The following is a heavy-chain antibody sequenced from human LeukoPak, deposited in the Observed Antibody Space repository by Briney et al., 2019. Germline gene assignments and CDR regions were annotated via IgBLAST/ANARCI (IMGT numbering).Heavy chain of an antibody. CDR3: ARGSRELYYFDY. D-gene: IGHD1-7*01. CDR2: IYYSGST. J-gene: IGHJ4*02. CDR1: GGSISSYY. Sequence: SETLSLTCTVSGGSISSYYWNWIRQPPGKGLEWIGYIYYSGSTNYNPSLKSRVTISVDASKTQFSLKLNSVTAADTAVYYCARGSRELYYFDYWGQGTLVTVSS. V-gene: IGHV4-59*01.